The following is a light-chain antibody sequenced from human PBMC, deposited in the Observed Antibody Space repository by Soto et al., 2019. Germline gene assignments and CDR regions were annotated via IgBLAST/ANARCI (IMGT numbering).Light chain of an antibody. Sequence: EIVLTQSPDTLSVSPGGRATLSCRASQDVRGGLAWYQQKPGQAPRLLIHGASTRATGIPARFSGSGSGTEFTLTISSLQSEDFASYYCQQYHVWPLTFGQGTTVEI. V-gene: IGKV3-15*01. CDR3: QQYHVWPLT. CDR2: GAS. CDR1: QDVRGG. J-gene: IGKJ1*01.